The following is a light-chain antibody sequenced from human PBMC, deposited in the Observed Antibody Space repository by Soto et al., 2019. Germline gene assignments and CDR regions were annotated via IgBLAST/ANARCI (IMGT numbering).Light chain of an antibody. CDR3: QLYESSRT. J-gene: IGKJ1*01. V-gene: IGKV3-20*01. CDR1: QSFSNSF. Sequence: EIVLTQSPDTLSLSPGEGAALSCRASQSFSNSFLAWYQQKAGQAPRLLIYGTSNRAIGVPNRFTGSGSGTDSTLTISRLEPEDFAVYYCQLYESSRTFGPGTKVEVK. CDR2: GTS.